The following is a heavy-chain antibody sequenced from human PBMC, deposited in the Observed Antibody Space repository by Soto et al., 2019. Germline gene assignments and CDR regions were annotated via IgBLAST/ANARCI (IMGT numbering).Heavy chain of an antibody. D-gene: IGHD6-19*01. V-gene: IGHV3-23*01. CDR2: ISGRGGTT. Sequence: EVQLLESGGGSVQPGGSLRLSCAASGFIFSSYAMGWVRQAPGKGLEWVSAISGRGGTTYYADSVKGRFTISRDNSKNTLYLQMNSLRGQDTAVYYCARESSAGEFDYWVQGALVTVSS. CDR1: GFIFSSYA. CDR3: ARESSAGEFDY. J-gene: IGHJ4*02.